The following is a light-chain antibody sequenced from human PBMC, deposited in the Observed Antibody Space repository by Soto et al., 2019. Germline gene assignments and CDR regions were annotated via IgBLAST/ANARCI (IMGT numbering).Light chain of an antibody. J-gene: IGLJ1*01. CDR2: ENN. CDR1: SSKIGNNY. CDR3: GTWDSSLSASCV. V-gene: IGLV1-51*02. Sequence: QSVLTQPPSVSAAPGQKVTISCSGSSSKIGNNYVSWYQQLPGTAPKLLIYENNKRPSGIPDRFSGSKSGTSATLGITGLQTGDEADYYCGTWDSSLSASCVFGTGTKVTVL.